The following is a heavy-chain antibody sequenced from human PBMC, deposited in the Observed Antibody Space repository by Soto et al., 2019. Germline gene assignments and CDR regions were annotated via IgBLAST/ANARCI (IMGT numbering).Heavy chain of an antibody. CDR2: ISAYNGNT. V-gene: IGHV1-18*01. CDR3: ARDRAVGATYYYYGMDV. D-gene: IGHD1-26*01. CDR1: GYTFTSYG. Sequence: ASVKVSCKASGYTFTSYGISWVRQAPGQGLEWMGWISAYNGNTNYAQKLQGRVTMTTDTSTSTAYMELRSLRSDDTAVYYCARDRAVGATYYYYGMDVWGQGTTVTVSS. J-gene: IGHJ6*02.